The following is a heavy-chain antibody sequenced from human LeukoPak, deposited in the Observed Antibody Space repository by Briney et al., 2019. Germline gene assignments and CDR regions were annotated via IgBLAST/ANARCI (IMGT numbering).Heavy chain of an antibody. V-gene: IGHV4-34*01. CDR2: INHSGST. J-gene: IGHJ4*02. Sequence: RASETLSLTCAAYGGSFSGYYWSWICHPPGKGLERIGDINHSGSTNYNPSLKSRVTISVDTSKNQFSLKLSSVTAADTAVYYCARGPNYGGNSKDFDYWGQGTLVTVSS. CDR3: ARGPNYGGNSKDFDY. CDR1: GGSFSGYY. D-gene: IGHD4-23*01.